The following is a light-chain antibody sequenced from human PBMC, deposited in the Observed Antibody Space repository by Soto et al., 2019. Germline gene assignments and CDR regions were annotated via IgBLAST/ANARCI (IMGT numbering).Light chain of an antibody. CDR1: QSLAYVDGNTY. Sequence: DVVMTQSPLSLPVTLGRPASISCRSSQSLAYVDGNTYLNWFQQRPGQSPRRLIYQVSNRDSGVPDRFGGSGSGTDFTLKISRVEADDVGVYYCMQGTHWPPYTFGQGTKLEIK. CDR3: MQGTHWPPYT. J-gene: IGKJ2*01. V-gene: IGKV2-30*01. CDR2: QVS.